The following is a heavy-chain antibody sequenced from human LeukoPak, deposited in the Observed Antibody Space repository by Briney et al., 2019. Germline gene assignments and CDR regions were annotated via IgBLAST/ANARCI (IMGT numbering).Heavy chain of an antibody. CDR1: SGSISTSNYY. J-gene: IGHJ4*02. CDR3: ARHSPVGIYYFDY. Sequence: SETLSLTCTVSSGSISTSNYYWGWIRQPPGKGLEWIGSIYYSGSTYYNPSLSSRVTISVDTSKNQFSLKLSSVTAADTAVYYCARHSPVGIYYFDYWGQGTLVTVSS. D-gene: IGHD1-26*01. CDR2: IYYSGST. V-gene: IGHV4-39*01.